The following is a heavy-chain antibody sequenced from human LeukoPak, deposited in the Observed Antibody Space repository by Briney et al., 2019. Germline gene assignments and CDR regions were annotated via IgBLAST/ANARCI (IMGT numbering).Heavy chain of an antibody. D-gene: IGHD2-15*01. CDR1: GGSISSGGYY. V-gene: IGHV4-39*01. CDR3: ARRAPHCSGGSCYSVGAFDI. Sequence: SQTLSLTCTVSGGSISSGGYYWGWIRQPPGKGLEWIGNIYYSGITYYNPSLKSRVTISVDTSKNQFSLNLSSVTAADTAVYYCARRAPHCSGGSCYSVGAFDIWGQGTIVTVSS. J-gene: IGHJ3*02. CDR2: IYYSGIT.